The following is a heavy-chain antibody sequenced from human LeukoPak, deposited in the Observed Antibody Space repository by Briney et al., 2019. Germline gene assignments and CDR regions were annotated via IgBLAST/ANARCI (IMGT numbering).Heavy chain of an antibody. CDR2: IYYSGST. CDR3: ASLYSGSYLGHDY. D-gene: IGHD1-26*01. Sequence: SETLSLTCTVSGGSISSSSYYWGWIRQHPGKGLEWIGSIYYSGSTSYNPSLRSRVTISVDTSKKQFSLRLSSVTAADTAVYYCASLYSGSYLGHDYWGKGPLATVSS. J-gene: IGHJ4*02. CDR1: GGSISSSSYY. V-gene: IGHV4-39*01.